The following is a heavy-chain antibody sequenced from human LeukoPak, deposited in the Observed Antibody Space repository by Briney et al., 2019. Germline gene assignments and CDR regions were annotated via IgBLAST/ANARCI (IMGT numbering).Heavy chain of an antibody. D-gene: IGHD2-15*01. J-gene: IGHJ3*02. CDR1: GGSISSYY. CDR3: ARHPLLRRDAFDI. Sequence: PSETLSLTCTVSGGSISSYYWSWIRQPPGKGLEWIGYIYYSGSTNYNPSLKSRVTISVDTSKNQFSLKLSSVTAADTAVYYCARHPLLRRDAFDIWGQGTMVTVSS. V-gene: IGHV4-59*08. CDR2: IYYSGST.